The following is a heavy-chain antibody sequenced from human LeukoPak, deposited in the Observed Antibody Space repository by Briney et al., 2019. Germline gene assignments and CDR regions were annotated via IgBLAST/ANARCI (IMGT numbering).Heavy chain of an antibody. CDR3: AREWSFELDY. CDR2: IIPIFGTA. J-gene: IGHJ4*02. V-gene: IGHV1-69*06. Sequence: GSSVKVSCKASGGTFSSYAISWVRQAPGQGLEWMGGIIPIFGTANYAQKFQSRVTITADKSTSTAYMELSSLRSEDTAVYYCAREWSFELDYWGQGTLVTVSS. D-gene: IGHD3-10*01. CDR1: GGTFSSYA.